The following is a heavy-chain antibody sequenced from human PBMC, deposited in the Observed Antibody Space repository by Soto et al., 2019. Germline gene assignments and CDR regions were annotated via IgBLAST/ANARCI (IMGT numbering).Heavy chain of an antibody. CDR1: GFTFSSYA. V-gene: IGHV3-23*01. CDR2: ISGSGGST. D-gene: IGHD2-21*02. J-gene: IGHJ4*02. Sequence: EVQLLESGGGLVQPGGSLRLSCAASGFTFSSYAMSWVRQAPGKGLEWVSAISGSGGSTYYADSVKGRFTISRDNSKNPLYLQMNSLRAEDTAVYYCAKDLEAIPTYCGGDCYTPLDYWGQGTLVTVSS. CDR3: AKDLEAIPTYCGGDCYTPLDY.